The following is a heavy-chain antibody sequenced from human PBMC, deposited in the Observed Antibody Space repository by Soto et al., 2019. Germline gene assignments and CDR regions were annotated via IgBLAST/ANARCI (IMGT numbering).Heavy chain of an antibody. CDR1: GFTFSSYG. J-gene: IGHJ4*02. CDR2: ISYDGSNK. V-gene: IGHV3-30*18. Sequence: PGGSLRLSCAASGFTFSSYGMHWIRQAPGKGLEWVAVISYDGSNKNYADSVKGRFTISRDNSKNTLYLQMNSLRAEDTAVYYCAKPRGGYSYGLRYRFDYWGQGTLVTVSS. CDR3: AKPRGGYSYGLRYRFDY. D-gene: IGHD5-18*01.